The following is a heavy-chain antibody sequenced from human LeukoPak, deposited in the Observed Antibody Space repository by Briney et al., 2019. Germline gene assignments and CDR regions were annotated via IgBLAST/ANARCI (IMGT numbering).Heavy chain of an antibody. CDR2: ISGSGGST. D-gene: IGHD1-26*01. V-gene: IGHV3-23*01. Sequence: GGSLRLSCAASGFTFSSYAMSWVRQAPGKGLGWVSAISGSGGSTYYADSVKGRFTISRDNSKNTLYLQMNSLRAEDTAVYYCAKALSGSLFRYWGQGTLVTVSS. CDR1: GFTFSSYA. J-gene: IGHJ4*02. CDR3: AKALSGSLFRY.